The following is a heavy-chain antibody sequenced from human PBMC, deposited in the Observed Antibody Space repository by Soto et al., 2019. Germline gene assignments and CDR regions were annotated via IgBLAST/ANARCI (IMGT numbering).Heavy chain of an antibody. CDR2: IWYDGSNK. CDR1: GFTFSSYG. J-gene: IGHJ6*02. Sequence: GGSLRLSCAASGFTFSSYGMHWVRQAPGKGLEWVAVIWYDGSNKYYADSVKGRFTISRDNSKNTLYLQMNSLRAEDTAVYYCARDRRYYDSRGESYYYGMDVWGQGTTVTVSS. CDR3: ARDRRYYDSRGESYYYGMDV. D-gene: IGHD3-22*01. V-gene: IGHV3-33*01.